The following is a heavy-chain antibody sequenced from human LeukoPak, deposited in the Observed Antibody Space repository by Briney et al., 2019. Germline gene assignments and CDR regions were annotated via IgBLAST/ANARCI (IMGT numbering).Heavy chain of an antibody. V-gene: IGHV4-38-2*01. CDR1: SYSISRGSY. CDR2: IFHSGNS. D-gene: IGHD4-17*01. Sequence: SETLSLTCAVSSYSISRGSYWGWIRQSPRKGMEWVGSIFHSGNSYYNPSLKSRLNMSVDTSKDQFSLKLTAVTAADTALYYCARVTYVDDMLYQYFDYWGQGILVTVSS. CDR3: ARVTYVDDMLYQYFDY. J-gene: IGHJ4*02.